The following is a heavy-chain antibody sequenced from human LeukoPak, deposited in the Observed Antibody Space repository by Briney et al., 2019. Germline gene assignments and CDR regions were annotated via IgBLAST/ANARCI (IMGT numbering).Heavy chain of an antibody. CDR1: GTTFSSYA. CDR3: ARMSGYCSGGSCYGNNWFDP. D-gene: IGHD2-15*01. Sequence: SVKVSCKASGTTFSSYAINWVRQAPGQGLEWMGGIIPIFGTANYAQKFQGRVTITADESTSTAYMELSSLRSEDTAVYYCARMSGYCSGGSCYGNNWFDPWGQGTLVTVSS. CDR2: IIPIFGTA. V-gene: IGHV1-69*13. J-gene: IGHJ5*02.